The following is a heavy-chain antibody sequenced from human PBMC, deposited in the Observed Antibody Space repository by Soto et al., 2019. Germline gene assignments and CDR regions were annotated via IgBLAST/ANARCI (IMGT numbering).Heavy chain of an antibody. CDR3: AGEILSTISNGFDAFDI. J-gene: IGHJ3*02. Sequence: SETLSLTCTVSGGSISSYYWSRIRQPPGKGLEWIGYIYYSGSTNYNPSLKSRVTISVDTSKNQFSLKLSSVTAADTAVYYCAGEILSTISNGFDAFDIWGQGTMVTVSS. CDR1: GGSISSYY. CDR2: IYYSGST. D-gene: IGHD3-3*01. V-gene: IGHV4-59*12.